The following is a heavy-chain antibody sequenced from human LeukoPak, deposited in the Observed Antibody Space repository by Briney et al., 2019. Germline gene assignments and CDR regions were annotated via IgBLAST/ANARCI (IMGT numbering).Heavy chain of an antibody. V-gene: IGHV3-30*02. J-gene: IGHJ4*02. Sequence: QSGGSLRLSCAASGFTFSSYGMHWVRQAPGKGLEWGAFIRYDGSNKYYADSVKGRFTISRDNSKNTLYLQMNSLRAEDTAVYYCAKDDLGDIVVVPAANFEDYWGQGTLVTVSS. D-gene: IGHD2-2*01. CDR3: AKDDLGDIVVVPAANFEDY. CDR2: IRYDGSNK. CDR1: GFTFSSYG.